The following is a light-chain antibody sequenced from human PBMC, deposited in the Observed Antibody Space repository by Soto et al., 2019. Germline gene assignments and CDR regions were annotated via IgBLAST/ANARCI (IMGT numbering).Light chain of an antibody. CDR3: QQCQGLPLT. V-gene: IGKV1-33*01. Sequence: DIQMTQSPSSLSASVGDRVSFSCQASEDIGIYLNWYHQKGGEAPKLLIYAASNLETGVPLRFRGSGSGTHFTFTISSLQPDDFGTYFCQQCQGLPLTFGGGT. J-gene: IGKJ4*01. CDR2: AAS. CDR1: EDIGIY.